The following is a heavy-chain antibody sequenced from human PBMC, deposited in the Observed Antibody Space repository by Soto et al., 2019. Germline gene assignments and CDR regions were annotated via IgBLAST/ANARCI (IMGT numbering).Heavy chain of an antibody. J-gene: IGHJ5*01. D-gene: IGHD3-10*01. CDR1: GFTFDDYG. CDR2: INWNGGST. Sequence: VQLVESGGGAVRPGGSLRLSCAASGFTFDDYGMSWVRQAPGKGLEWVSGINWNGGSTGYADSVKGRFTISRDNAKNSLYLQMNSLRAEDTALYHCARGRNYYGSGSYQSNWFDSWGQGTLVTVSS. V-gene: IGHV3-20*01. CDR3: ARGRNYYGSGSYQSNWFDS.